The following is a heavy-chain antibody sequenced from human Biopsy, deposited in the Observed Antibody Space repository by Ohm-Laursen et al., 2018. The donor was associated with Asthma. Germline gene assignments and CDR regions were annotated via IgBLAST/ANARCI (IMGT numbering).Heavy chain of an antibody. D-gene: IGHD3-9*01. CDR1: GFSLRNYV. CDR3: AREKAYSDILSAYYNGWSFDL. J-gene: IGHJ2*01. Sequence: SLRLSCAAAGFSLRNYVIYWVRQAAGKGLEWVSYISRSGTTFFNANSVKQRFSISRDNAKNSLYLQINSLRAEDTAVYYCAREKAYSDILSAYYNGWSFDLWGRGTLVTVSS. V-gene: IGHV3-11*01. CDR2: ISRSGTTF.